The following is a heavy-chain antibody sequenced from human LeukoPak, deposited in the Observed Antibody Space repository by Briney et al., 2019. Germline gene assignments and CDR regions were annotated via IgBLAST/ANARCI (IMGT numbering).Heavy chain of an antibody. Sequence: SETLSLTCTVSGGSTSSRSYYWGWIRQPPGKGLEWIGSIYYSGSTYYNPSLKSRVTISVDTSKNQFSLKLSSVTAADTAVYYCARTRYYYNSRSYGAPYYFDYWGQGTLVTVSS. CDR1: GGSTSSRSYY. CDR3: ARTRYYYNSRSYGAPYYFDY. D-gene: IGHD3-10*01. J-gene: IGHJ4*02. CDR2: IYYSGST. V-gene: IGHV4-39*01.